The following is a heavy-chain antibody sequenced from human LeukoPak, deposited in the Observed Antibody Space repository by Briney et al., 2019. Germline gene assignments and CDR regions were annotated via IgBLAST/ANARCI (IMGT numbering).Heavy chain of an antibody. CDR2: INHSGST. V-gene: IGHV4-34*01. J-gene: IGHJ6*02. CDR3: ASLVVVVPAAMSALSYYYGMDV. D-gene: IGHD2-2*01. CDR1: GGSFSGYY. Sequence: SETLSLTCAVYGGSFSGYYWSWIRQPPRKGLEWIGEINHSGSTNYNPSLKSRVTISVDTSKNQYSLKLSSVTAADTAVYYCASLVVVVPAAMSALSYYYGMDVWGQGTTVTVSS.